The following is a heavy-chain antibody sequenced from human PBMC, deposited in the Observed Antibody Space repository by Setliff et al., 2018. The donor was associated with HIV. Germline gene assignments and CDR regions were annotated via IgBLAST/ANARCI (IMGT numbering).Heavy chain of an antibody. CDR2: IYYSGRA. J-gene: IGHJ1*01. CDR3: ASSKGVTRPSAEYFQN. D-gene: IGHD1-26*01. V-gene: IGHV4-59*01. Sequence: PSETLSLTCTVSGGSIRNFYWSWIRQPPGKGLEWIGDIYYSGRANDNPSRKSRVTISVNKSKIQFSLNRSNVTAADTAVYYCASSKGVTRPSAEYFQNWGQGTLVTVSS. CDR1: GGSIRNFY.